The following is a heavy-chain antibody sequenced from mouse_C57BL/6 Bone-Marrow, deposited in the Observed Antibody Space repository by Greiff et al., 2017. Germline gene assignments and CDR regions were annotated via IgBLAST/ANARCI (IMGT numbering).Heavy chain of an antibody. D-gene: IGHD1-3*01. Sequence: DVMLMESGGGLVKPGGSLKLSCAASGFTFSDYGMHWVRQAPEKGLEWVAYISSGRSTFSYADKAKGRFTISRDNAKNNLFLQMTSLRSEDTAMYCCARGYTFLAYWGQGTTLTVSS. CDR2: ISSGRSTF. CDR1: GFTFSDYG. J-gene: IGHJ2*01. V-gene: IGHV5-17*01. CDR3: ARGYTFLAY.